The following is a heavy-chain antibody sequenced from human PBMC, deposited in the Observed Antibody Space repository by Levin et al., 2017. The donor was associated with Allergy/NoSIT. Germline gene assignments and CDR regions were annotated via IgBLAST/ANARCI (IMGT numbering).Heavy chain of an antibody. CDR2: IDSSSSYT. D-gene: IGHD6-19*01. CDR3: ARDGRGWHDAFDI. V-gene: IGHV3-11*05. CDR1: GFTFSDYY. J-gene: IGHJ3*02. Sequence: GGSLRLSCAASGFTFSDYYMNWIRQAPGKGLEWVSYIDSSSSYTNYADSVKGRFTISRDNAKNSLYLQMNSLRAEDTAVYYCARDGRGWHDAFDIWGQGTMVTVSS.